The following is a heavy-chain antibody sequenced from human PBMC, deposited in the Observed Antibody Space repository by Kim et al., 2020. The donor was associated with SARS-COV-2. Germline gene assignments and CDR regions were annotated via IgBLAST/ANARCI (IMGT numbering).Heavy chain of an antibody. J-gene: IGHJ4*02. V-gene: IGHV5-51*01. CDR1: GYTFPNYW. D-gene: IGHD6-13*01. CDR2: IYPGDSDS. CDR3: ARRGSGWSLFDF. Sequence: GESLKISCKGSGYTFPNYWIGWVRQMPGKGLEWMGNIYPGDSDSRYSLSFKGQVTFSADKSINTAYLHLNKLKASDTAMYYCARRGSGWSLFDFWGQGTLVTVSS.